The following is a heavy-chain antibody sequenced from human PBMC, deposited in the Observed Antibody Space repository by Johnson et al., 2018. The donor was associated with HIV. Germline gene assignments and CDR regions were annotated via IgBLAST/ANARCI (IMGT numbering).Heavy chain of an antibody. J-gene: IGHJ3*02. CDR2: LKSDESYT. Sequence: VQLVESGGGLVQPGGSLRLSCAASGFTFSSYWMHWVRQDPGKGLVWVSRLKSDESYTDYADSVKGRFTISRDNAKNTLYLQMDSLRAEDTAVYYCARDGGIATALDGFDIWGQGTMVTVSS. D-gene: IGHD6-13*01. CDR3: ARDGGIATALDGFDI. V-gene: IGHV3-74*01. CDR1: GFTFSSYW.